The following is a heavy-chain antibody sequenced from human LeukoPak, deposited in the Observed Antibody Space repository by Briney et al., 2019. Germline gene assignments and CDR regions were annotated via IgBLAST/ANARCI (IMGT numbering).Heavy chain of an antibody. CDR1: GFTLSTYA. CDR3: ARSNNIVGATCFDY. Sequence: GGALRLSCAHSGFTLSTYAMHWVRQAPGKGLEYISPICSDGGSTYYADSVKGRFIISRDNSKNTLYLQMGRLRAEDMAVYYCARSNNIVGATCFDYWGQGTLVTVSS. V-gene: IGHV3-64*02. D-gene: IGHD1-26*01. CDR2: ICSDGGST. J-gene: IGHJ4*02.